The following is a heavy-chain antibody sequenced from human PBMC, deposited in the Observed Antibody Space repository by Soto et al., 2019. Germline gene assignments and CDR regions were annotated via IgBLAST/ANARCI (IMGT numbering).Heavy chain of an antibody. CDR1: GFTFCKAR. Sequence: GGALRLSCAASGFTFCKARMNWVRPAPGKGLEWVGRIKSKVDGGKTDYAAPVKGRMTISRDDPKNTLYLQMNSLKTEDTAVYYCATDFRPRRWEGAHYWGQGTLVTVSS. CDR2: IKSKVDGGKT. J-gene: IGHJ4*02. CDR3: ATDFRPRRWEGAHY. V-gene: IGHV3-15*07. D-gene: IGHD1-26*01.